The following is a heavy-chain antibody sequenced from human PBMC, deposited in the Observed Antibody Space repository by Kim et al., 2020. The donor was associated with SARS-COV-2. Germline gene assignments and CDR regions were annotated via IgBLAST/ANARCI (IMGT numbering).Heavy chain of an antibody. Sequence: GSTYYADSVKGRFTISRDNSKNTLYLQMSSLRAEDTAVYYCVKGRDDFDYWGQGTLVTVSS. CDR2: GST. V-gene: IGHV3-64D*09. CDR3: VKGRDDFDY. J-gene: IGHJ4*02.